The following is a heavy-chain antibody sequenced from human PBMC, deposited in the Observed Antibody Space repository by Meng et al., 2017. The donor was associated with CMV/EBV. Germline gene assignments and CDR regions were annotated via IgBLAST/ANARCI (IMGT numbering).Heavy chain of an antibody. J-gene: IGHJ6*02. Sequence: GESLKISCAASGFTFSSYSMNWVRQAPGKGLEWVSSISSSSSYIYYADSVKGRFTISRDNAKNSLYLQMNSLRAEDTAVYYRARDDEYSSSSGYYYYGMDVWGQGTTVTVSS. CDR3: ARDDEYSSSSGYYYYGMDV. CDR1: GFTFSSYS. V-gene: IGHV3-21*01. D-gene: IGHD6-6*01. CDR2: ISSSSSYI.